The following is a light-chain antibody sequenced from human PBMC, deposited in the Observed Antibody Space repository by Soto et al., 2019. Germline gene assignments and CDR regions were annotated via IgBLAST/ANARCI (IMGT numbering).Light chain of an antibody. CDR1: ESVNSW. CDR2: KVS. CDR3: QQSYSSPPT. J-gene: IGKJ1*01. Sequence: DIQLTQSPSTLSASIGDRVTITCRASESVNSWLAWYQQKPGKAPKFLIYKVSSLQSGVPSRFSGSRSGPDFTLTISSLQPEDFATYYCQQSYSSPPTFGQGTKVDIK. V-gene: IGKV1-5*03.